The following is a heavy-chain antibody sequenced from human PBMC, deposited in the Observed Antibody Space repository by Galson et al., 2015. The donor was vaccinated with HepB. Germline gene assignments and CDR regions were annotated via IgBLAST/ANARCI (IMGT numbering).Heavy chain of an antibody. CDR1: GFTFSSYA. J-gene: IGHJ4*02. CDR3: VKGARSSSWTPLDY. CDR2: ISSNGGST. Sequence: SLRLSCAASGFTFSSYALHWVRQAPGKGLEYVSAISSNGGSTYYADSVKGRFTISRDNSKNTLYLQMSSLRAEDTAVYYCVKGARSSSWTPLDYWGQGTLVTVSS. V-gene: IGHV3-64D*06. D-gene: IGHD6-13*01.